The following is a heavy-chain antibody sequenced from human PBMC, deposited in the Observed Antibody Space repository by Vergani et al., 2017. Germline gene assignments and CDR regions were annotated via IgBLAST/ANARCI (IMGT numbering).Heavy chain of an antibody. CDR3: SRGRGYSFGYSDY. CDR2: IRNKGYGGST. Sequence: EVQLVESGGGLVPPGRSLRLSCAASGFSFGDYAMTWVRQAPGKGLEWVAFIRNKGYGGSTEYAASVKGRFTISRDDSKRLAYLQLSGLKTEDTAVYLCSRGRGYSFGYSDYWGQGTLVTVSS. J-gene: IGHJ4*02. V-gene: IGHV3-49*04. CDR1: GFSFGDYA. D-gene: IGHD5-18*01.